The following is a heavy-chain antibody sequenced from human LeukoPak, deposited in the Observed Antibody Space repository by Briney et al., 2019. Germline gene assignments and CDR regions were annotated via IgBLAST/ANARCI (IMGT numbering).Heavy chain of an antibody. CDR3: ARGGKRIAAAATVDY. Sequence: ASVKVSCKASGYTFTTYGISWVRQAPGQGLEWMGWISAYNGNTNYAQKLQGRVAMTTDTSTSTAYMELRSLRSDDTAVYYCARGGKRIAAAATVDYWGQGTLVTVSS. J-gene: IGHJ4*02. CDR1: GYTFTTYG. D-gene: IGHD6-13*01. V-gene: IGHV1-18*01. CDR2: ISAYNGNT.